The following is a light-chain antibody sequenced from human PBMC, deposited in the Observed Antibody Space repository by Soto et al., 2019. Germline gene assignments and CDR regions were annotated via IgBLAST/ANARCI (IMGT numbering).Light chain of an antibody. CDR1: QSVSSN. J-gene: IGKJ3*01. CDR2: GAS. V-gene: IGKV3-15*01. CDR3: QPYNNWHPA. Sequence: EIVMTQSPATLSVSPGERATLSCRASQSVSSNLAWYQQKPGQAPRLLIYGASTRATGIPARFSGSGSGTEFTLTISSLQANALAVDYGQPYNNWHPAVGPGTKVDS.